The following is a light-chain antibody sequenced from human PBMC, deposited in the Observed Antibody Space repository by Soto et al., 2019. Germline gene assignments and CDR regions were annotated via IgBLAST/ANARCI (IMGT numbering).Light chain of an antibody. CDR3: AAWDDSLNAL. CDR1: FSNIGDNA. V-gene: IGLV1-44*01. CDR2: LND. J-gene: IGLJ1*01. Sequence: QSVLTQPPSLSATPGQRVSISCSGSFSNIGDNAVNWYQQLPGAAPKLLIYLNDQRPSGVPDRFSGSKSGTSAFLAISGLQSEDEADYYCAAWDDSLNALFGTGTKLTVL.